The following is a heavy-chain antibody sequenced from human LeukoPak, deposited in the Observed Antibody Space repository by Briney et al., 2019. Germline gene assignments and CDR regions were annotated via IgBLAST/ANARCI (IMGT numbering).Heavy chain of an antibody. CDR1: GGSISSYY. V-gene: IGHV4-59*08. CDR3: ARGSKAVFGVTYNWFDP. J-gene: IGHJ5*02. CDR2: IYYSGST. Sequence: SETLSLTCTVSGGSISSYYWSWIRQPPGKGLEWIGYIYYSGSTNYNPSLKSRVTISVDTSKNQFSLKLSSVTAADTAVYYCARGSKAVFGVTYNWFDPGARGPLVPVSS. D-gene: IGHD3-3*01.